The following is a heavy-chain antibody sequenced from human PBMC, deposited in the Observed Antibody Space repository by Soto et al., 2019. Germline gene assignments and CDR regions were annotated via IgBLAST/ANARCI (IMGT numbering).Heavy chain of an antibody. V-gene: IGHV3-23*01. CDR3: AKDPDVIVYYYDSSGLFDY. J-gene: IGHJ4*02. Sequence: PGGSLRLSCAASGFTFSSYAMSWVRQAPGKGLEWVSAISGSGGSTYYADSVKGRFTISRDNSKNTLYLQMSSLRAEDTAVYYCAKDPDVIVYYYDSSGLFDYWGQGTLVTVSS. CDR1: GFTFSSYA. CDR2: ISGSGGST. D-gene: IGHD3-22*01.